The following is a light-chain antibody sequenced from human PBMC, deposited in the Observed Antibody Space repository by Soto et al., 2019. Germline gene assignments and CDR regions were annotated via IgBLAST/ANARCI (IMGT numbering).Light chain of an antibody. J-gene: IGKJ5*01. Sequence: EIVMTQSPVTLSVSPGERVTLSCRASQSVSSNLAWYQQKPGQTPRLLFYGASTRDTGLPARFSGSGSGTEFTLTISSLQSEDFAVYYWQQYDNWPTFGQGTRLEIK. CDR2: GAS. CDR1: QSVSSN. CDR3: QQYDNWPT. V-gene: IGKV3-15*01.